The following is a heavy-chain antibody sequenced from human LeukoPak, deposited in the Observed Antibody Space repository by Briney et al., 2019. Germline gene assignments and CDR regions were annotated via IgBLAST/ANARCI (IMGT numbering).Heavy chain of an antibody. CDR3: ARIGDYGSGSEGFDP. Sequence: GASVKVSCKASGYTFTSYYIHWVRQAPGQGLEWMGIISPSVGTTTYAQKLEGRVTMTRDTSTTTVYVELRSLRPEDTAVYYCARIGDYGSGSEGFDPWGQGTLVTVSS. CDR1: GYTFTSYY. CDR2: ISPSVGTT. V-gene: IGHV1-46*04. D-gene: IGHD3-10*01. J-gene: IGHJ5*02.